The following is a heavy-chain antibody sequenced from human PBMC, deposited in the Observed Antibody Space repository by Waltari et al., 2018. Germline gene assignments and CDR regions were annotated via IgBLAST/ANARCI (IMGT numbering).Heavy chain of an antibody. Sequence: DVQVVESVGGLVRPGGSLRRACSGSGVNFSNYFIHWVRQAPGEGPVWVARINNAGSIVNYADSVKGRFSISRDNAKSTVYLQMNNHRGEDTALYHCLNYDFDSWGQGTLVTVSS. V-gene: IGHV3-74*01. D-gene: IGHD1-7*01. J-gene: IGHJ4*02. CDR3: LNYDFDS. CDR2: INNAGSIV. CDR1: GVNFSNYF.